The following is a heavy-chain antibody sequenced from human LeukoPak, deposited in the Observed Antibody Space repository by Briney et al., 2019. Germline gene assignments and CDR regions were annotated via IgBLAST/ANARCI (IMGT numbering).Heavy chain of an antibody. V-gene: IGHV3-74*03. CDR3: ARPPPGQGFDY. D-gene: IGHD3-10*01. CDR2: INTDGSII. CDR1: GFTFRSYW. Sequence: GGSLRLSCVVSGFTFRSYWMHCVRQVPGKGLLCVSRINTDGSIITYADSVKGRFSISRDNAKNTLYLEMNSLTAADTGVYYCARPPPGQGFDYWSQGTLVTVSS. J-gene: IGHJ4*02.